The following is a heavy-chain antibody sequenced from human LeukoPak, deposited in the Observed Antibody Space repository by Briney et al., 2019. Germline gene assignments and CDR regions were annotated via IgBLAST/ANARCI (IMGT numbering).Heavy chain of an antibody. D-gene: IGHD2-21*01. CDR2: VNFHGTS. CDR3: ARVVSQAAPDWYMDV. J-gene: IGHJ2*01. CDR1: GYAIGSSHY. V-gene: IGHV4-38-2*01. Sequence: SETLSLTCDVSGYAIGSSHYWGWIRQPPGRGLQWIGHVNFHGTSAYNASLRGRVTISIEASKNRFSLRLTSVTGADAAIYYCARVVSQAAPDWYMDVWGGGTVVIVS.